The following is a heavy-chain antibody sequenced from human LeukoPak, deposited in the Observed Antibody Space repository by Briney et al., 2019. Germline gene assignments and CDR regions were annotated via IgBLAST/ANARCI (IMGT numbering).Heavy chain of an antibody. J-gene: IGHJ4*02. Sequence: GGSLRLPCAASGFTFSSYGMHWVRQAPGKGLEWVAFIRYDGSNKYYADSVEGRFTISRDNSKNTLYLQMNSLRAEDTAVYYYAKDEKQLVRYWGQGTLVTVSS. CDR1: GFTFSSYG. CDR3: AKDEKQLVRY. V-gene: IGHV3-30*02. CDR2: IRYDGSNK. D-gene: IGHD6-6*01.